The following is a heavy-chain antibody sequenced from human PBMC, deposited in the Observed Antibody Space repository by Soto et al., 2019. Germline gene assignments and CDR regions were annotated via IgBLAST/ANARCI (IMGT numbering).Heavy chain of an antibody. CDR3: VRGLYTGSPHFFY. CDR1: EFTFSSYW. J-gene: IGHJ4*02. CDR2: IEGNGNEK. Sequence: PGGSLRLSXAASEFTFSSYWMTWVRQAPGKGLEWVANIEGNGNEKNYVDSVKGRFTVSGDNAKRSLYLQMNSVRVEDTAVYYCVRGLYTGSPHFFYWGQGTLVTVSS. D-gene: IGHD1-26*01. V-gene: IGHV3-7*05.